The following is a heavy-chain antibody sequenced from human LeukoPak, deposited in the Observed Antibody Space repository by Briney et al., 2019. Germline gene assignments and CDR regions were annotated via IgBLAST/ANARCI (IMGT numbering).Heavy chain of an antibody. CDR3: AGDRGDAFDI. CDR1: GFTFSDYY. D-gene: IGHD3-10*01. Sequence: GGSLRLSCAASGFTFSDYYMSWIRQAPGEGLEWVSAISGSGGSTYYADSVKGRFTISRDNSKNTLYLQMNSLRAEDTAVYYCAGDRGDAFDIWGQGTMVTVSS. V-gene: IGHV3-23*01. CDR2: ISGSGGST. J-gene: IGHJ3*02.